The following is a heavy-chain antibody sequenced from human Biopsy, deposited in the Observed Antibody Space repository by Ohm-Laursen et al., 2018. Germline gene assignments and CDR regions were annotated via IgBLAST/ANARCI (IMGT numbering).Heavy chain of an antibody. V-gene: IGHV1-8*01. Sequence: GASVKVSCKTSGYTFTSYEINWVRQATGQGLEWMRWMNPDSGNTGYAQNFQGRVTMTRNTSISTAYMELSSLRSEDTAVYFCARADPPLFYYGSGSSNWFDPWGQGTLVIVSS. CDR3: ARADPPLFYYGSGSSNWFDP. CDR2: MNPDSGNT. D-gene: IGHD3-10*01. CDR1: GYTFTSYE. J-gene: IGHJ5*02.